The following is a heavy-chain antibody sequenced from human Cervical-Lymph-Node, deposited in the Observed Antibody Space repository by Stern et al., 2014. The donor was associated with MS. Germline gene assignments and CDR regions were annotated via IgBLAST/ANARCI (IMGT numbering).Heavy chain of an antibody. CDR2: IIPIFGLT. V-gene: IGHV1-69*01. Sequence: QLVQSGTEVKKPGSSVKVSCKPSGGTLRSYAINWVRQAPGQGLQWMGGIIPIFGLTTFSQRFQGRLPITADDSTSTAYMELSSLRSEDTAVYFCARLKKQQLGLYYFDSWGQGTLVTVSS. CDR1: GGTLRSYA. CDR3: ARLKKQQLGLYYFDS. D-gene: IGHD6-13*01. J-gene: IGHJ4*02.